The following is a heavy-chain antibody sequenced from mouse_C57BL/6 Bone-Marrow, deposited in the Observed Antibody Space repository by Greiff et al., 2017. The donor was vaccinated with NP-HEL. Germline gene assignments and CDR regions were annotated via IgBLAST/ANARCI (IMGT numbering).Heavy chain of an antibody. V-gene: IGHV7-3*01. Sequence: EVKVVESGGGLVQPGGSLSLSCAASGFTFTDYYMSWVRQPPGKALEWLGFIRNKANGYTTEYCASVKVQLTISRDNSQIILYLQMNALRAEDSATYYCARIDYDYPYWYFDVWGTGTTVTVSS. CDR3: ARIDYDYPYWYFDV. J-gene: IGHJ1*03. CDR2: IRNKANGYTT. CDR1: GFTFTDYY. D-gene: IGHD2-4*01.